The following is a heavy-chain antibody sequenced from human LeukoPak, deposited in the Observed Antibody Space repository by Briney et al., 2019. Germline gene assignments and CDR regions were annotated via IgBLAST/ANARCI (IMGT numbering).Heavy chain of an antibody. J-gene: IGHJ4*02. D-gene: IGHD3-9*01. V-gene: IGHV4-4*01. CDR2: INHSGNT. Sequence: SETLSLTCAVSGASISSDKWRSWVRQPPGKGLEWIGEINHSGNTNYSPSLKSRVTMSTDKSKNEFSLRLTSVTAADTAVYCCARAGVWLPAVWGQGTLVTVSS. CDR3: ARAGVWLPAV. CDR1: GASISSDKW.